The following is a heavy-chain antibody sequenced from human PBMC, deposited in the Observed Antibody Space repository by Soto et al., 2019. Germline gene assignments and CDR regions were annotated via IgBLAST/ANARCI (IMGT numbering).Heavy chain of an antibody. Sequence: QVQLVESGGGLVKPGGSLRLSCAASGFTFSDYHMRWIRQGPGKGLEWVSDISGSGSSIYYSDSVKGRFTISRDNAKNSLYLQMNSLRAEDTAVYYCARYCSGGSCYAPRNWFDPWGQGTLVTVSS. CDR1: GFTFSDYH. CDR2: ISGSGSSI. CDR3: ARYCSGGSCYAPRNWFDP. D-gene: IGHD2-15*01. V-gene: IGHV3-11*01. J-gene: IGHJ5*02.